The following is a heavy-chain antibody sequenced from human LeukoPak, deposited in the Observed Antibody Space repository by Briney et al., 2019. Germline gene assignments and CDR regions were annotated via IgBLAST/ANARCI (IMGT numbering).Heavy chain of an antibody. Sequence: GGSLRLSCAASGFTFSSYAMHWVRQAPGKGLEWVAVISYDGSNKYYADSVKGRFTISRDNSKNTLYLQMNSLRAEDTAVYYCAKSEVDSSGYWDPWGQGTLVTVSS. J-gene: IGHJ5*02. CDR2: ISYDGSNK. CDR3: AKSEVDSSGYWDP. D-gene: IGHD3-22*01. CDR1: GFTFSSYA. V-gene: IGHV3-30-3*02.